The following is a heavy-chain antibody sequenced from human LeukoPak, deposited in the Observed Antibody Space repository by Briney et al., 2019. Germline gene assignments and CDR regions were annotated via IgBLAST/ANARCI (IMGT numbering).Heavy chain of an antibody. Sequence: PSETLSLTCTVSGASFSSSTYYWGWIRQPPGKGLEWIGSIYYSGSTYYNPPLKSRVTMSVDTSKNQFSLKLSSVTAADTAVYYCAKGSSGWGTMGFGYWGQGTLVTVSS. V-gene: IGHV4-39*01. CDR1: GASFSSSTYY. D-gene: IGHD6-19*01. J-gene: IGHJ4*02. CDR2: IYYSGST. CDR3: AKGSSGWGTMGFGY.